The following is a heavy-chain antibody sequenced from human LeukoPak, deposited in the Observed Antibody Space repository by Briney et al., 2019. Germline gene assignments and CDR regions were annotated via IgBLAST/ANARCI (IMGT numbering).Heavy chain of an antibody. J-gene: IGHJ4*02. Sequence: ASAKVSCKASGYTFTSYGISWVRQAPGQGLEWMGWISAYNGNTNYAQKLQGRVTMTTDTSTSTAYMELRSLRSDDTAVYYCARGLGYSGYDTMGFDYWGQGTLVTVSS. CDR3: ARGLGYSGYDTMGFDY. CDR2: ISAYNGNT. D-gene: IGHD5-12*01. V-gene: IGHV1-18*01. CDR1: GYTFTSYG.